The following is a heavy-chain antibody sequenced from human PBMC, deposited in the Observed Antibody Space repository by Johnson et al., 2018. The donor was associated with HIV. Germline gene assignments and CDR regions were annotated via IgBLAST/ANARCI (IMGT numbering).Heavy chain of an antibody. CDR2: IYSGGTT. J-gene: IGHJ3*02. Sequence: VQLVESGGGLVQPGRSLRLSCAASGFTFDDYAMHWVRQAPGKGLEWVSVIYSGGTTYYADSVKGRFTISRDNSKNTLYLQMNSLRAEDTAVYYCARESANSGRYSGAFDIWGQGTMVTVSS. CDR1: GFTFDDYA. CDR3: ARESANSGRYSGAFDI. V-gene: IGHV3-66*01. D-gene: IGHD1-26*01.